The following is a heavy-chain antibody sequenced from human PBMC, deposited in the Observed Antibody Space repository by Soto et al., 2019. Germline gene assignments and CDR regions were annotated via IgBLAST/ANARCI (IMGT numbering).Heavy chain of an antibody. CDR3: APSLSPVPTFSKA. CDR1: GFSLSTSGVG. D-gene: IGHD4-17*01. CDR2: IYWDDDK. J-gene: IGHJ5*02. Sequence: QITLKESGPTLVKPTQTLTLTCTFSGFSLSTSGVGVGWIRQPPGKALEWLALIYWDDDKRYSPSLKSRLTIPKATPKTRVAITMTNRDLVNTAKYYWAPSLSPVPTFSKAWGQGTLVTVSS. V-gene: IGHV2-5*02.